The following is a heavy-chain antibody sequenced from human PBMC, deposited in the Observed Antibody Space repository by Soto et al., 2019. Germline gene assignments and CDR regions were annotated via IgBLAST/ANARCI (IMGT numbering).Heavy chain of an antibody. V-gene: IGHV1-69*13. Sequence: ASVKVSCKASGGTFSSYAISWVRQAPGQGLEWMGGIIPIFGTANYAQKFQGRVTITADESTSTAYMELSSLRSEDTAVYYCAGYGGGDDAFDIWGQGTMVTVSS. CDR3: AGYGGGDDAFDI. CDR1: GGTFSSYA. CDR2: IIPIFGTA. J-gene: IGHJ3*02. D-gene: IGHD3-16*01.